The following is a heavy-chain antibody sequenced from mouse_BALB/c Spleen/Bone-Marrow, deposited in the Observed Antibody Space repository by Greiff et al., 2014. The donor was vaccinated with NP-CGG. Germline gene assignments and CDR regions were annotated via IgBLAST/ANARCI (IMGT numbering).Heavy chain of an antibody. CDR1: GYTFTSFY. CDR3: ARWDGYYYSMDY. Sequence: VQLQQSGPELVKPGASVRISCKASGYTFTSFYIHWVKQRPGQGLEWIGWIYPGNVNTKYNEKFKGKATLTADKSSSSAYMQLSSLTSEDSAVYFCARWDGYYYSMDYWGQGTSVTVSS. V-gene: IGHV1S56*01. J-gene: IGHJ4*01. CDR2: IYPGNVNT. D-gene: IGHD2-3*01.